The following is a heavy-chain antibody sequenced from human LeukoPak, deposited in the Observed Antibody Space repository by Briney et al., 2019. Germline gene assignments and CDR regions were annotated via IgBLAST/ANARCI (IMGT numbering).Heavy chain of an antibody. J-gene: IGHJ5*02. D-gene: IGHD3-10*01. CDR3: ASLNYYGSGSYYDFWFDP. V-gene: IGHV4-31*03. CDR2: IYYSGST. Sequence: PSETLSLTCTVSGGSISSGGYYWSWIRQHPGKGLEWIGYIYYSGSTYYNPSVKSRVTISVDTSKNQFSLKLSSVTAADTAVYYCASLNYYGSGSYYDFWFDPWGQGTLVTVSS. CDR1: GGSISSGGYY.